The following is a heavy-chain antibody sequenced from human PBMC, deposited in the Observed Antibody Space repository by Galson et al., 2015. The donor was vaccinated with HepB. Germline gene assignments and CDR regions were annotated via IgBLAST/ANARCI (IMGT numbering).Heavy chain of an antibody. CDR2: FHSNGDT. CDR3: ARQPTGYPNWFDP. D-gene: IGHD3-9*01. CDR1: GGSINSGSWS. Sequence: SETLSLTCTVSGGSINSGSWSWGWIRQPPGKGLEWIGCFHSNGDTYYNPSLRGRVTVSVDTSRNQFSLNLNSVTAADTAVYYCARQPTGYPNWFDPWGQGTLVIISS. V-gene: IGHV4-39*01. J-gene: IGHJ5*02.